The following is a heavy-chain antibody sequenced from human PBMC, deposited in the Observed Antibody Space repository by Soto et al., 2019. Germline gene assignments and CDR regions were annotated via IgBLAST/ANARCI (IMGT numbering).Heavy chain of an antibody. Sequence: EVQLVDSGGGLVQPGGSLRLSCAASGFTFSSYWMHWVRQAPGKGLVWVSRINSDGSSTNYADSVKGRFTISRDNAKNTLYLQMNSLRAEDTAVYYCARDQTAGDWFDPWGQGTLVTVSS. J-gene: IGHJ5*02. D-gene: IGHD2-21*02. CDR1: GFTFSSYW. CDR3: ARDQTAGDWFDP. V-gene: IGHV3-74*01. CDR2: INSDGSST.